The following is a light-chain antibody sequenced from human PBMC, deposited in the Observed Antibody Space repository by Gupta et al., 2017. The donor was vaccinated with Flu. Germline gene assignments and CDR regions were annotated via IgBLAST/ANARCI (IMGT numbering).Light chain of an antibody. CDR1: SSNIGINA. CDR3: VTWDDSLNIYV. Sequence: QSVLTQPPSVSGTPGQRVTLSCSGSSSNIGINAVNWYQQLPGTAPKLFVYSNNQRPLWVPDRFSASKSGTSASLAINGLQAEDEATYYCVTWDDSLNIYVFGTGTEVIVL. J-gene: IGLJ1*01. V-gene: IGLV1-44*01. CDR2: SNN.